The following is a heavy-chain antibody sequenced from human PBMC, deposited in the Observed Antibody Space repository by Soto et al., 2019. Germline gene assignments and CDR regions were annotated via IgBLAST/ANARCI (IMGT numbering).Heavy chain of an antibody. CDR2: IRSKANSYAT. J-gene: IGHJ4*02. CDR3: TRQYGGSYYDY. Sequence: GGSLRLSFAASGLTFSGSAMHGVRQASGKGLEWVGRIRSKANSYATAYAASVKGRFTISRDDSKNTAYLQMNSLKTEYTAVYYCTRQYGGSYYDYWGQGTLVTVSS. V-gene: IGHV3-73*01. CDR1: GLTFSGSA. D-gene: IGHD1-26*01.